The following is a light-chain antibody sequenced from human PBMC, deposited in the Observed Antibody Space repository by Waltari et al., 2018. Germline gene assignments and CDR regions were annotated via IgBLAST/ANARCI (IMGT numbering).Light chain of an antibody. V-gene: IGLV2-14*03. CDR2: DVN. J-gene: IGLJ1*01. CDR1: SSDIGAYNF. Sequence: QSALTQPASVSGSPGQSITISCTGTSSDIGAYNFVSWYQKPPGKAPKVMIYDVNNRPSGVSSRFSGSNSGNTASLTISGLQAEDEADYYCSSYTTGSTLYVFGSGTKVTVL. CDR3: SSYTTGSTLYV.